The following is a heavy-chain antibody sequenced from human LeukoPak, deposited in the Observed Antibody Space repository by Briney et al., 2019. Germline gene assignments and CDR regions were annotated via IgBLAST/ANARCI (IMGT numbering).Heavy chain of an antibody. CDR2: IYYSGST. V-gene: IGHV4-59*08. J-gene: IGHJ4*02. CDR1: GGSISSYY. CDR3: ARIPLGYSGAYYFDF. D-gene: IGHD5-12*01. Sequence: PSETLSLTCTVSGGSISSYYWSWIRQPPGKGLEWIGYIYYSGSTNYNPSLRSRVTIPVDTSRNQLFLNLSSVSAADTAVYYCARIPLGYSGAYYFDFWGQGALVTVSP.